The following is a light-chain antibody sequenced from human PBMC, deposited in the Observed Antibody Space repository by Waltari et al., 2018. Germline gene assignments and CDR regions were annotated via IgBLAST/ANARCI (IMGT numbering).Light chain of an antibody. CDR1: QGVLYSSNNKNY. J-gene: IGKJ2*01. Sequence: DIMMTQSPDSLAVSLGERATINCKSSQGVLYSSNNKNYLAWYQQKPGQPPKLLIYWASTRESGVPDRFSGSGSGTDFTLTISSLQAEDVAVYYCQQYYSTPMYTFGQGTKLEIK. V-gene: IGKV4-1*01. CDR3: QQYYSTPMYT. CDR2: WAS.